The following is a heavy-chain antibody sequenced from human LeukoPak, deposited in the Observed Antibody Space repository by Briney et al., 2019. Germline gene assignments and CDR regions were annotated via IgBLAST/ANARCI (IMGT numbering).Heavy chain of an antibody. Sequence: GGSLTLSCAASGFTFSSYGMHWVRQAPGKGLEWVSYISSSSSTIYYADSVKGRFTISRDNAKNSLYLQMNSLRAEDTAVYYCARRVVQFIAVAGTAYYYYMDVWGKGTTVTISS. CDR3: ARRVVQFIAVAGTAYYYYMDV. J-gene: IGHJ6*03. D-gene: IGHD6-19*01. CDR1: GFTFSSYG. CDR2: ISSSSSTI. V-gene: IGHV3-48*01.